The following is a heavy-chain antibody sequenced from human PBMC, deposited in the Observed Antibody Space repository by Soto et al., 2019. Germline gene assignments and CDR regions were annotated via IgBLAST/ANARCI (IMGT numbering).Heavy chain of an antibody. CDR3: ARGPYCSSTSCYQYYYYGMDV. D-gene: IGHD2-2*01. J-gene: IGHJ6*02. V-gene: IGHV1-18*04. CDR2: ISAYNGNT. CDR1: GYTFTSYG. Sequence: ASVKVSCKASGYTFTSYGISWVRQAPGQGLEWMGWISAYNGNTNYAQKLQGRVTMTTDTSTSTAYMELRSLRSDDTAVYYCARGPYCSSTSCYQYYYYGMDVWGQGTTVTVSS.